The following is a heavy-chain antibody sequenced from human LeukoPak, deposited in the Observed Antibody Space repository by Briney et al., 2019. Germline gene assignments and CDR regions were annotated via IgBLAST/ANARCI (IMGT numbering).Heavy chain of an antibody. CDR3: AKDYYYDSNHFDY. V-gene: IGHV3-23*01. CDR2: IRPSGDNT. Sequence: GGSLRLSCAASGFTFSSYDMTWVRQAPGRGLEWVSSIRPSGDNTYYGDSVKGRFTISRDNSKNTLYLQMNSLRAEDTAVYYCAKDYYYDSNHFDYWGQGTLVTVSS. CDR1: GFTFSSYD. J-gene: IGHJ4*02. D-gene: IGHD3-22*01.